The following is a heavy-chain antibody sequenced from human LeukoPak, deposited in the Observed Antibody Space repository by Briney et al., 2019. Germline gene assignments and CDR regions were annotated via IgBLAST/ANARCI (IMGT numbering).Heavy chain of an antibody. D-gene: IGHD4-17*01. CDR1: GFIFGGYT. CDR3: AKVRSTVTSFPDY. Sequence: PGGSLRLSCAGSGFIFGGYTMNWVRQGPGKGLEWVSAISGSGGSTYYADSVKGRFTISRDNSKKTLYLQMNSLRAEDTAVYYCAKVRSTVTSFPDYWGQGTLVTVSS. J-gene: IGHJ4*02. CDR2: ISGSGGST. V-gene: IGHV3-23*01.